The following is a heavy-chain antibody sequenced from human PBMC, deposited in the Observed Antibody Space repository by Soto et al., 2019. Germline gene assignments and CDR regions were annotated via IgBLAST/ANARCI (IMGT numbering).Heavy chain of an antibody. CDR3: AGERSSHDAFDI. CDR1: GYTFTSYY. V-gene: IGHV1-46*01. Sequence: ASVKVSCKASGYTFTSYYMHWVRQAPGQGLEWMGIINPSGGSTSYAQKFQGRVTMTRDTSTSTVYMELSSLRSEDTAVYYCAGERSSHDAFDIWGQGTMVTVSS. J-gene: IGHJ3*02. CDR2: INPSGGST. D-gene: IGHD3-10*01.